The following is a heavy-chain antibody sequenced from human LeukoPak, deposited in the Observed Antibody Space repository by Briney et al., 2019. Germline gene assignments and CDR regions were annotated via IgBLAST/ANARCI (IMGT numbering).Heavy chain of an antibody. Sequence: SETLSLTCAVYGGSFSGYFWSWIRQPPGKGLEWIGEINHSGSTNYNPSLKSRVTISVDTSKNQFSLKLSSVTAADTAVYYCARGPITGTTRFDYRGQGTLVTVSS. CDR3: ARGPITGTTRFDY. CDR2: INHSGST. V-gene: IGHV4-34*01. D-gene: IGHD1-7*01. J-gene: IGHJ4*02. CDR1: GGSFSGYF.